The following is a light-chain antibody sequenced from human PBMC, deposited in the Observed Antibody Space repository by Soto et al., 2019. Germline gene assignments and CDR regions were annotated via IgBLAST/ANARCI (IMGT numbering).Light chain of an antibody. J-gene: IGKJ4*01. CDR1: QSVSSY. Sequence: EIELTQSPATLSLSPGERATLSCRASQSVSSYLAWYQQKPGQAPRLLIYDASNRATGIPARFSGSGSGTDFTLTISSLEPEDFAVYYCQQRSNWPTFGGGTKAEIK. CDR3: QQRSNWPT. V-gene: IGKV3-11*01. CDR2: DAS.